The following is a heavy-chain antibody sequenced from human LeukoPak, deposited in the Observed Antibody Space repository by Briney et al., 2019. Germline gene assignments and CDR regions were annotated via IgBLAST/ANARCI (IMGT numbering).Heavy chain of an antibody. CDR2: IYWDDDK. V-gene: IGHV2-5*02. J-gene: IGHJ4*01. CDR3: AHRDPAAAGITY. Sequence: SGPTLAKPTQTLTLTCTFSGFSLSTSGVGVGWIRQPPGKALEWLALIYWDDDKRYSPSLKSRLTITKDTSKNQVVLTMTNMDPVDTATYYCAHRDPAAAGITYWGQEPWSPSPQ. D-gene: IGHD6-13*01. CDR1: GFSLSTSGVG.